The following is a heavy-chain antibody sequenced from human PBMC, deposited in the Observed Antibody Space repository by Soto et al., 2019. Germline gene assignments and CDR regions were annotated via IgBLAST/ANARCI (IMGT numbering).Heavy chain of an antibody. CDR1: GFTFSSYG. Sequence: GGSLRLSCPASGFTFSSYGMHWVRQAPGKGLEWVAVIWYDGINKYYADSVKGRFTISRDNSKNTLYLQMNSLRAEDTALYYCAKSIAAAGPRPLLQYYMDVWGKGTTVTVSS. CDR3: AKSIAAAGPRPLLQYYMDV. V-gene: IGHV3-33*06. CDR2: IWYDGINK. J-gene: IGHJ6*03. D-gene: IGHD6-13*01.